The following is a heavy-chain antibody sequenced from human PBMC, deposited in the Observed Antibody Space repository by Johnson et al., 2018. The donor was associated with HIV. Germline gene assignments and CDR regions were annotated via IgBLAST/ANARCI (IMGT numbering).Heavy chain of an antibody. CDR3: TSRRDGYNLISI. V-gene: IGHV3-73*02. D-gene: IGHD5-24*01. J-gene: IGHJ3*02. CDR2: IRSKANSYAT. CDR1: GFTFSGSA. Sequence: VQLVESGGGLVQPGGSLKLSCAASGFTFSGSAMHWVRKASGKGLAWVGRIRSKANSYATAYAASVKGRFTLSRDDSKNTAYLQMNSLKTEDTAVYYCTSRRDGYNLISIWGQGTMVTVSS.